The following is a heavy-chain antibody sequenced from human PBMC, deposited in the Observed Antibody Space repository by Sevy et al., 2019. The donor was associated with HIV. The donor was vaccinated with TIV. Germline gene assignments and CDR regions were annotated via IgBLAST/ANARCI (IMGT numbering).Heavy chain of an antibody. CDR3: VRVPGIIVPAAIPDRYYYSMDV. CDR2: IHSTGGS. Sequence: SETLSLTCTVSGGSISTYYWTWIRQPPGKGLEWLGSIHSTGGSNDNPSLNGRITLSVDTSKNQFSMKMSSVTAADTAVYYCVRVPGIIVPAAIPDRYYYSMDVWGQGTTVTVSS. V-gene: IGHV4-59*01. CDR1: GGSISTYY. D-gene: IGHD2-2*02. J-gene: IGHJ6*02.